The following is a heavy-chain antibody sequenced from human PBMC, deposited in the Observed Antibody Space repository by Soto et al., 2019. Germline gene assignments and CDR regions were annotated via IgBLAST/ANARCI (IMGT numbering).Heavy chain of an antibody. D-gene: IGHD5-12*01. Sequence: SETLSLACTVSGGSISSYYWSWIRQPPGKGLEWIGYIYYSGSTNYNPSLKSRVTISVDTSKNQFSLKLSSVTAADTAVYYCARFGEYSGYDSLYAFAIWGQGTMVTVSS. V-gene: IGHV4-59*01. CDR1: GGSISSYY. CDR3: ARFGEYSGYDSLYAFAI. J-gene: IGHJ3*02. CDR2: IYYSGST.